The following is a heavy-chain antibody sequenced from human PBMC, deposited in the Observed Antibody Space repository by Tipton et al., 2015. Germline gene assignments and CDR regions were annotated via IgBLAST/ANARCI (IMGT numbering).Heavy chain of an antibody. D-gene: IGHD2-2*01. J-gene: IGHJ5*02. CDR2: INPTSGGT. CDR3: ARARYCSTTNCPITYFDP. CDR1: GYTFSDYYGHY. Sequence: QSGAEVKKPGASVKLSCEASGYTFSDYYGHYMHWVRQAPGHGLEWMGWINPTSGGTNYAQKFQGRVTMTRDTSISTAYVELSSLTSDDTAVYYCARARYCSTTNCPITYFDPWGQGTLVTVSS. V-gene: IGHV1-2*02.